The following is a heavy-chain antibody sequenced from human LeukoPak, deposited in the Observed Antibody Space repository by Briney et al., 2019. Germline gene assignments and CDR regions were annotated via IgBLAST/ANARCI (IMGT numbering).Heavy chain of an antibody. CDR3: ARLIGHSGSYYIPFDY. Sequence: GESLKISCKGSGYSFTSYWIGWVREMPGKGLEWIGIIYPVDSDTRYSPSFQGQVTISADKSISTAYLQWSRLKASYTAMYCCARLIGHSGSYYIPFDYWGQGTLVTVSS. J-gene: IGHJ4*02. V-gene: IGHV5-51*01. CDR1: GYSFTSYW. D-gene: IGHD1-26*01. CDR2: IYPVDSDT.